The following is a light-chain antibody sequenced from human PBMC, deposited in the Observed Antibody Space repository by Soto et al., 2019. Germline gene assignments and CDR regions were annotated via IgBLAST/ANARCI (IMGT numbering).Light chain of an antibody. J-gene: IGKJ2*01. CDR1: QSVTSN. CDR3: HQYYNWPYT. CDR2: GTS. Sequence: EIVMTQSPATLSVSPGVGATLSCRASQSVTSNLACYQQQPGQAPRLLIYGTSTRATGIPARLSGSGSGTEFTLTISSLQAEDVAVYYCHQYYNWPYTFGQGTKLEIK. V-gene: IGKV3-15*01.